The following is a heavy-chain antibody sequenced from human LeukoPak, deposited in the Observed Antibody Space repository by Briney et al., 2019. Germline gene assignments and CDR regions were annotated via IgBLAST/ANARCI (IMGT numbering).Heavy chain of an antibody. J-gene: IGHJ4*02. CDR2: IYYSGST. D-gene: IGHD4-17*01. CDR1: GGSISSGSYY. CDR3: ARGGYGDYVDY. V-gene: IGHV4-61*01. Sequence: EPSETLSLTCTVSGGSISSGSYYWSWIRQPPGKGLEWIGYIYYSGSTNYNPSLKSRVTISVDTSKNQFSLKLSSVTAADTAVYYCARGGYGDYVDYWGQGTLVTVSS.